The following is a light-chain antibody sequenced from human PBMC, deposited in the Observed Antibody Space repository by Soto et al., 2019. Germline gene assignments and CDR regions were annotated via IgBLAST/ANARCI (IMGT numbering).Light chain of an antibody. CDR2: EVT. V-gene: IGLV2-8*01. CDR3: SSYGGSNNFV. CDR1: SSDVGGYNF. Sequence: QSALTQPPSASGSPAQSVTISCTGTSSDVGGYNFVSWYQQYPGKAPKLIIYEVTKRPSGVPDRFSGSKSGNTASLTVSGLQTDDEADYYCSSYGGSNNFVFGTGTQVTVL. J-gene: IGLJ1*01.